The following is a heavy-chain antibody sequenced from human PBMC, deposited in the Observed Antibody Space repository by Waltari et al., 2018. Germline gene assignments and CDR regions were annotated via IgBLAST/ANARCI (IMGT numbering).Heavy chain of an antibody. V-gene: IGHV4-34*01. CDR1: GGSFSGYY. CDR3: ARRYYGGNPTWFDP. D-gene: IGHD4-17*01. CDR2: INHSGST. J-gene: IGHJ5*02. Sequence: QVQLQQWGAGLLKPSETLSLTCAVYGGSFSGYYWSWIRQPPGKGLEWIGEINHSGSTNYNPSLKGRVTISVDTSKNQFSLKLSSVTAADTAVYYCARRYYGGNPTWFDPWGQGTLVTVSS.